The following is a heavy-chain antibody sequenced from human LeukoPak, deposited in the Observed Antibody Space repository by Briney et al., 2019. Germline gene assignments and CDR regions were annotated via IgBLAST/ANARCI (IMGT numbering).Heavy chain of an antibody. CDR1: GFTFSCYW. V-gene: IGHV3-7*01. Sequence: GGSLRLSCSASGFTFSCYWMNWVRQAPGKGLEWVANINQDGSEKYYVDSVKGRFTISRDNAKNSLYLQMNSLRSEDTIVYYCARDRQESEGAPDVSYHWFDTWGQGNLVTVSS. CDR2: INQDGSEK. D-gene: IGHD1-26*01. J-gene: IGHJ5*02. CDR3: ARDRQESEGAPDVSYHWFDT.